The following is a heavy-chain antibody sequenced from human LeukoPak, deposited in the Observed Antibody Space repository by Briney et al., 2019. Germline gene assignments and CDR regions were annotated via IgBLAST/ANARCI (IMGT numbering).Heavy chain of an antibody. CDR3: ARVGYGGNWDYFDY. Sequence: ASVKVSCKASGGTFSSYAISWVRQAPGQGLEWMGGIIPIFGTANYAQKFQGRVTITTDESMSTAYMELSSLRSEDTAVYYCARVGYGGNWDYFDYWGQGTLVTVSS. D-gene: IGHD4-23*01. J-gene: IGHJ4*02. V-gene: IGHV1-69*05. CDR1: GGTFSSYA. CDR2: IIPIFGTA.